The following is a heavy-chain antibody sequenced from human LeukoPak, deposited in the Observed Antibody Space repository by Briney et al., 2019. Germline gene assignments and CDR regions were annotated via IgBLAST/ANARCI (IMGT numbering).Heavy chain of an antibody. D-gene: IGHD4-17*01. CDR2: ISSSGLTM. V-gene: IGHV3-48*03. Sequence: GGSLRLSCAASGFTFSNYEMNWVRQAPGRGLEWVSYISSSGLTMYYADSVKGRFIISRDNAKSSLYLQMNSLRAEDTAVYYCARRTTGDDYWGQGTLVTVSS. CDR1: GFTFSNYE. J-gene: IGHJ4*02. CDR3: ARRTTGDDY.